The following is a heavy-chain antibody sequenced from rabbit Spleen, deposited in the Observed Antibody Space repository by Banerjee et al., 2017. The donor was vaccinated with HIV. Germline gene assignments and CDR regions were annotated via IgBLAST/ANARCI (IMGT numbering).Heavy chain of an antibody. CDR2: IYPITETT. D-gene: IGHD1-1*01. V-gene: IGHV1S47*01. J-gene: IGHJ4*01. Sequence: QEQLVESGGGLVQPEGSLTLTCKASGVSFNDKDVMCWVRQAPGKGLEWIGVIYPITETTYYANWVNGRFTISTDNAQNTVDLQMTSLTTADTATYFCAREDVGGSVSLWGPGTLVTVS. CDR1: GVSFNDKD. CDR3: AREDVGGSVSL.